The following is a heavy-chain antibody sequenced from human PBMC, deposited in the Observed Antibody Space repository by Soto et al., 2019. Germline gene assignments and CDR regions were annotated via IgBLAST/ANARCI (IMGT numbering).Heavy chain of an antibody. J-gene: IGHJ4*02. V-gene: IGHV3-33*01. CDR2: IWYDGSNK. Sequence: QVQLVESGGGVVQPGRSLRLSCAASGFTFSSYGMHWVRQAPEKGLEWVAVIWYDGSNKYYADSVKGRFTISRDNSKNPLYLQMNSLRAEDTAGYYCARESSREYYFDYWGQGTLVTVSS. D-gene: IGHD3-10*01. CDR3: ARESSREYYFDY. CDR1: GFTFSSYG.